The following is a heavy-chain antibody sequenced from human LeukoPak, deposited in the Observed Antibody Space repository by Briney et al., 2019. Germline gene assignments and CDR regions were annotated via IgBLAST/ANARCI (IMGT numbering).Heavy chain of an antibody. CDR1: GFSLITRGMG. V-gene: IGHV2-70*11. D-gene: IGHD4-23*01. Sequence: KSGPTLVNPTQTLTLTFSFSGFSLITRGMGVSWIRQPPVKALECLACIDWDVDKYYTTSLKTRITISKDNSKNQVVLTMTNMDHVDTATYYCARILANDNSPNRNHRPYYYYGMHVWGQGTTVIVSS. CDR2: IDWDVDK. CDR3: ARILANDNSPNRNHRPYYYYGMHV. J-gene: IGHJ6*02.